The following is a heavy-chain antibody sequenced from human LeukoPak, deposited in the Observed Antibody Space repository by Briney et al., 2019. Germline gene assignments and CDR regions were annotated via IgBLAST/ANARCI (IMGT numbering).Heavy chain of an antibody. CDR3: VWTGYALFAP. CDR2: IKSKGSGGTT. Sequence: PGGSLRLSCAASGFTFSDAWMSWVRQAPGKGLEWVGRIKSKGSGGTTDYAAPVKGRFTISRDDSRNTVYVQMNGLKTEDTALYYCVWTGYALFAPWGQGTLVTVSS. J-gene: IGHJ5*02. D-gene: IGHD3/OR15-3a*01. V-gene: IGHV3-15*01. CDR1: GFTFSDAW.